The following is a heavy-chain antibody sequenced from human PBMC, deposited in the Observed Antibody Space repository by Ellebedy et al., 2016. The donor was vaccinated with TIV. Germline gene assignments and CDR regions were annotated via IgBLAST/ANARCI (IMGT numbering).Heavy chain of an antibody. CDR2: ISSSSTI. CDR1: GFTFSDYY. Sequence: GGSLRLSCAASGFTFSDYYMNWVRQAPGKGLEWVSSISSSSTIYYAGSVKGRFTISRDNARNSLYLQMNRLRAEDTAVFYCASRGGNGPRICYYYGMDVWGQGTTVTVSS. D-gene: IGHD1-1*01. J-gene: IGHJ6*02. V-gene: IGHV3-69-1*01. CDR3: ASRGGNGPRICYYYGMDV.